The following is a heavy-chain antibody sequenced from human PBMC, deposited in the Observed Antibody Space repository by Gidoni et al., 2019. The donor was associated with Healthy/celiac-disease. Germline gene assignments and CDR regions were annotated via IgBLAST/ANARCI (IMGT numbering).Heavy chain of an antibody. V-gene: IGHV3-9*01. D-gene: IGHD1-26*01. CDR2: ISWNSGSI. CDR3: AKDRGDLSGSYYSALDY. Sequence: EVQLVESGGGLVQPGRSLRLSCAASGFPFDDYAMHWVRQAPGKGLEWVSGISWNSGSIGYADSVKGRFTISRDNAKNSLYLQMNSLRAEDTALYYCAKDRGDLSGSYYSALDYWGQGTLVTVSS. J-gene: IGHJ4*02. CDR1: GFPFDDYA.